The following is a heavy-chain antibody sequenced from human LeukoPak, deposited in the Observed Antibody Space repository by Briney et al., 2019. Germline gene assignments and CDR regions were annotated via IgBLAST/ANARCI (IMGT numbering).Heavy chain of an antibody. CDR3: ARDQSRHCSSTSCYGRADWFDP. V-gene: IGHV4-30-4*08. CDR1: GGSISSGDYY. Sequence: SETLSLTCTVSGGSISSGDYYWSWIRQPPGKGLEWIGYIYYSGSTYYNPSLKSRVTISVDTSKNQFSLKLSSVTAADTAVYYCARDQSRHCSSTSCYGRADWFDPWGQGTLVTVSS. D-gene: IGHD2-2*01. CDR2: IYYSGST. J-gene: IGHJ5*02.